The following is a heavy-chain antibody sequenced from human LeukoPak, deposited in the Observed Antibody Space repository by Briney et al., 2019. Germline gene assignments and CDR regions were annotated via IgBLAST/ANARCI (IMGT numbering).Heavy chain of an antibody. CDR3: AGDDGSLLGLDY. Sequence: GASVKVSCKASGYTFTGYYMHWVRQAPGQGLEWMGWINPNSGGSNYAQKFQGRVTMTRDTSISTAYMELNRLRSDDTAVYYCAGDDGSLLGLDYWGQGTLVTVSS. CDR2: INPNSGGS. D-gene: IGHD3-22*01. V-gene: IGHV1-2*02. CDR1: GYTFTGYY. J-gene: IGHJ4*02.